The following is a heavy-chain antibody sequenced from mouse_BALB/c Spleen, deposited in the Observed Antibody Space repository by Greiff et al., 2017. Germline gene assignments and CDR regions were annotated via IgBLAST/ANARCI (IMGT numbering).Heavy chain of an antibody. CDR2: ISYSGST. CDR3: ARNGYSAY. CDR1: GYSITSDYA. J-gene: IGHJ3*01. D-gene: IGHD2-3*01. Sequence: EVKLVESGPGLVKPSQSLSLTCTVTGYSITSDYAWNWIRQFPGNKLEWMGYISYSGSTSYNPSLKSRISITRDTSKNQFFLQLNSVTTEDTATYYCARNGYSAYWGQGTLVTVSA. V-gene: IGHV3-2*02.